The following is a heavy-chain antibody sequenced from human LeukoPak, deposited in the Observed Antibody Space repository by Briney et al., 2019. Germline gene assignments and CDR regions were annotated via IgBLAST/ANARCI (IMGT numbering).Heavy chain of an antibody. J-gene: IGHJ4*02. CDR1: GFTFSSNA. D-gene: IGHD3-22*01. V-gene: IGHV3-23*01. Sequence: GGSLRLSCAASGFTFSSNAMSWGRQAPGKGLEWVSAISGSGGSTYYADSVKGRFTISRDNSKNTLYLQMNSLRAEDTAVYYCAKGGSYYYDTPYWGQGTLVTVSS. CDR3: AKGGSYYYDTPY. CDR2: ISGSGGST.